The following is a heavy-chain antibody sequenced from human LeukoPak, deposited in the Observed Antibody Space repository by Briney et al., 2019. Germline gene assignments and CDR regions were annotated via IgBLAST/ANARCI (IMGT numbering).Heavy chain of an antibody. V-gene: IGHV4-59*01. J-gene: IGHJ3*02. Sequence: SETLSLTCTVSGGSISSYYWSWIRQPPGKGLEWIGYIYYSGSTNYNPSLKSRVTISVDTSKNQFSLKLSSVTAADTAVYYCASLRDYSSVSDIWGQGTMVTVSS. D-gene: IGHD2-21*01. CDR2: IYYSGST. CDR1: GGSISSYY. CDR3: ASLRDYSSVSDI.